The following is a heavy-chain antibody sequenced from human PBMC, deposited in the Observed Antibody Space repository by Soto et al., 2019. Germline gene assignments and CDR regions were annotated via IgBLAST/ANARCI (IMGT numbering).Heavy chain of an antibody. CDR2: ISYDGSNK. J-gene: IGHJ3*02. CDR1: GSTFSSYG. D-gene: IGHD2-15*01. V-gene: IGHV3-30*18. CDR3: AKDPRSQYCSGGSCYSKALFYAFDI. Sequence: QVQLVESGGGVVQPGRSLRLSCAASGSTFSSYGMHWVRQAPGKGLEWVAVISYDGSNKYYADSVKGRFTISRDNSKNTLYLQMNSLRAEDTAVYYCAKDPRSQYCSGGSCYSKALFYAFDIWGQGTMVTVSS.